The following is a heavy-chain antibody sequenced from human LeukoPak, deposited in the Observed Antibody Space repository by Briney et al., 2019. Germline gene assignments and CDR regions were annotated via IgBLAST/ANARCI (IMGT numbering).Heavy chain of an antibody. J-gene: IGHJ4*02. V-gene: IGHV3-30*18. CDR3: AKAKAVRGVLYYFDY. D-gene: IGHD3-10*01. CDR2: ISYDGSNK. Sequence: GSLRLSCAASGFTFSNHWMGWVRQAPGKGLEWVAVISYDGSNKYYADSVKGRFTISRDNSKNTLYLQMNSLRAEDTAVYYCAKAKAVRGVLYYFDYWGQGTLVTVSS. CDR1: GFTFSNHW.